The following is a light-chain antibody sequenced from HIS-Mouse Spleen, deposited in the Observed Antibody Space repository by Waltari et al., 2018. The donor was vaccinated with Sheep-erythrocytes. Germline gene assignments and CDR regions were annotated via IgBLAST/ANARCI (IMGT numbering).Light chain of an antibody. CDR3: CSYAGSSTPWV. CDR2: EGS. J-gene: IGLJ3*02. V-gene: IGLV2-23*01. Sequence: QSALTQPASVSGSPGQSITISCIGTSCDVWSYYIVSWSQHDPGKAPKLMIYEGSKRPSGVSNRFSGSKSGNTASLTISGLQAEDEADYYCCSYAGSSTPWVFGGGTKLTVL. CDR1: SCDVWSYYI.